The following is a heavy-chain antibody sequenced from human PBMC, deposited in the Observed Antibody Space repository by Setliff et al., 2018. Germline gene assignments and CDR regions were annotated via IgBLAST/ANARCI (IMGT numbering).Heavy chain of an antibody. CDR1: GYTLTELS. J-gene: IGHJ4*02. D-gene: IGHD3-22*01. CDR2: FDPEDGET. V-gene: IGHV1-24*01. CDR3: AADYYDSSGYGY. Sequence: ASVKVSCKVSGYTLTELSMHWVRQAPGKGLEWMGGFDPEDGETIYAQKFQGRVTMTEDTSTDTAYMELSSLRSEDTAVYYCAADYYDSSGYGYWGQGTLVTVSS.